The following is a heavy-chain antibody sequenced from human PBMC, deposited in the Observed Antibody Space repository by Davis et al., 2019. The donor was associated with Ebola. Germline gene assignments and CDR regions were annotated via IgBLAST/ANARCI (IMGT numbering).Heavy chain of an antibody. CDR1: GFTFSSYA. Sequence: GGSLRLSCAASGFTFSSYAMSWVRQAPGKGLEWVSAISGSGGSTYYADSVKGRFTISRDNSKNTLYLQMNSLRAEDTAVYYCARSYLGYCSGGSCYHYWYFDLWGRGTLVTVSS. D-gene: IGHD2-15*01. CDR2: ISGSGGST. CDR3: ARSYLGYCSGGSCYHYWYFDL. V-gene: IGHV3-23*01. J-gene: IGHJ2*01.